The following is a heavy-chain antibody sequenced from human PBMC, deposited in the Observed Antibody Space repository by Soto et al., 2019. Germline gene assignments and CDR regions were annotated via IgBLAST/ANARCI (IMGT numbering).Heavy chain of an antibody. CDR2: ISAYNGNT. Sequence: QVQLVQSGAEVKKPGASVKVSCKASGYTFTSYGISWVRQAPGQGLEWMGWISAYNGNTNYAQKLQGRVTMTTDTSTGTAYMELRSPRSDDTAVYYCARVGYSYGHAYYYYGMDVWGQGTTVTVSS. CDR3: ARVGYSYGHAYYYYGMDV. CDR1: GYTFTSYG. D-gene: IGHD5-18*01. V-gene: IGHV1-18*04. J-gene: IGHJ6*02.